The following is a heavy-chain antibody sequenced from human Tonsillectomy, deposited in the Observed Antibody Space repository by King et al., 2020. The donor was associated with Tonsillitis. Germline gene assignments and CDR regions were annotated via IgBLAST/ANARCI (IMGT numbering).Heavy chain of an antibody. D-gene: IGHD6-19*01. CDR2: IYYSGST. Sequence: QLQESGPGLVKPSETLSLTCTVSGGSISSYYWSWIRQPPGKGLEWIGYIYYSGSTNYNPSLKSRVTISVDTSKNQFSLKLSSVTAADTAVYYCARRLTGYSSDWFEDNWFDPWGQGTLVTVSS. CDR3: ARRLTGYSSDWFEDNWFDP. V-gene: IGHV4-59*01. CDR1: GGSISSYY. J-gene: IGHJ5*02.